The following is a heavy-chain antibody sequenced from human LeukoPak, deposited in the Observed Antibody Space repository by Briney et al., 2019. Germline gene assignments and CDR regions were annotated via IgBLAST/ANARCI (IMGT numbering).Heavy chain of an antibody. CDR2: INHSGSI. CDR1: GGSFSGYY. CDR3: ARRAVRGVIIKAGAFDI. J-gene: IGHJ3*02. D-gene: IGHD3-10*01. V-gene: IGHV4-34*01. Sequence: SETLSLTCAVYGGSFSGYYWSWIRQPPGKGLEWIGEINHSGSINYNPSLKSRVTISVDTSKNQFSLKLSSVTAADTAVYYCARRAVRGVIIKAGAFDIWGQGTMVTVSS.